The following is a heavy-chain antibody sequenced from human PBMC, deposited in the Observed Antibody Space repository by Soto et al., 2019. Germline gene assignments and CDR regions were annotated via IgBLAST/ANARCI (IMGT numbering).Heavy chain of an antibody. D-gene: IGHD4-17*01. Sequence: QVQLQESGPGLVKPSETLSLTRTVSGGSLSNYYWSWIRQPPGKGLEWIGYIYYSGRTNYNPSLKSRLTMSVDTSKNQVSLKLNSVTAADTAVYYCARNDHGGNPFFANWGQGTLVTVSS. CDR3: ARNDHGGNPFFAN. CDR2: IYYSGRT. CDR1: GGSLSNYY. V-gene: IGHV4-59*01. J-gene: IGHJ4*02.